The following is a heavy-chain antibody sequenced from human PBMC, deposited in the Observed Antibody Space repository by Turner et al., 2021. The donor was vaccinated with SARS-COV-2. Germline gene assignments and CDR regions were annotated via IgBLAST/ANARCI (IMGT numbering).Heavy chain of an antibody. Sequence: EVQLFESGGGFVQPGGSLRVACAASGFMFANYDMSWVRQVPGKGLEYVSSINYNGDYTFYADSVKGRFSISRDNSDNTLYLQMNSLRADDSAKYYCAGWLAPTNDAFEIWGQGTMVTVSS. D-gene: IGHD6-19*01. CDR2: INYNGDYT. CDR1: GFMFANYD. CDR3: AGWLAPTNDAFEI. V-gene: IGHV3-23*01. J-gene: IGHJ3*02.